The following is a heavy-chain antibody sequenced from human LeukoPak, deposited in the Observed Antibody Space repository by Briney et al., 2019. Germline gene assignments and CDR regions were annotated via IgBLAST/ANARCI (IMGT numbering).Heavy chain of an antibody. CDR1: GGSISSSNW. CDR2: IYTSEST. Sequence: SETLSLTCAVSGGSISSSNWWSWVRQPAGKGLEWIGRIYTSESTNYNPSLKSRVTMSVDTSKNQFSLKLSSVTAADTAVYYCASRKDVLLWFGELLYSSGGDSWGQGTLVTVSS. J-gene: IGHJ4*02. D-gene: IGHD3-10*01. V-gene: IGHV4-4*07. CDR3: ASRKDVLLWFGELLYSSGGDS.